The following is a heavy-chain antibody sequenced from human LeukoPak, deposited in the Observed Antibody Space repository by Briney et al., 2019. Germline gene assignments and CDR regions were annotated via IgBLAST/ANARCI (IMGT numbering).Heavy chain of an antibody. CDR3: GRGGYWLDP. V-gene: IGHV3-74*01. CDR1: GFTFSSYW. Sequence: GGSLRLSCAASGFTFSSYWMHWVRQVPGKGPVWVSRINTDGSSTSYADSVKGRFTISRDNAKNTLYLQMNTLRAEDTALYYCGRGGYWLDPWGQGTLVTVSS. J-gene: IGHJ5*02. CDR2: INTDGSST.